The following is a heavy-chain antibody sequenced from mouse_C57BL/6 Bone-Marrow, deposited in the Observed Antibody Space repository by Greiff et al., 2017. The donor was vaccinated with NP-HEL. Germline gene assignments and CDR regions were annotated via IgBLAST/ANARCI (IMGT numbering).Heavy chain of an antibody. J-gene: IGHJ3*01. CDR3: TRWDYGAY. Sequence: VQLQQSGAELVRPGASVTLSCKASGYTFTDYEMHWVKQTPVHGLEWIGAIDPETGGTAYNQKFKGKAILTADKSSSTAYMELRSLTSEDSAVYYCTRWDYGAYWGQGTLVTVSA. D-gene: IGHD1-1*01. V-gene: IGHV1-15*01. CDR2: IDPETGGT. CDR1: GYTFTDYE.